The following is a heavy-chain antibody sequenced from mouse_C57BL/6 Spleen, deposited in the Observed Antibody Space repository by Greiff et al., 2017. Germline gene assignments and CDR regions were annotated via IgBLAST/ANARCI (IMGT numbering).Heavy chain of an antibody. V-gene: IGHV1-64*01. CDR2: IHPNSGST. Sequence: VQLQQPGAELVKPGASVKLSCKASGYTFTSYWMHWVKQRPGQGLEWIGMIHPNSGSTNYNEKFKSKATLTVDKSSSTAYMQLSSLTSEDSAVYYGARGYPLYGSSHDWYFDVWGTGTTVTVSS. D-gene: IGHD1-1*01. CDR3: ARGYPLYGSSHDWYFDV. J-gene: IGHJ1*03. CDR1: GYTFTSYW.